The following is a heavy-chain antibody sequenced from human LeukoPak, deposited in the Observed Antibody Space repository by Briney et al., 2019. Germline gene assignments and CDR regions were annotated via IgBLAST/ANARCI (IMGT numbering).Heavy chain of an antibody. CDR1: GFTFSSYG. V-gene: IGHV3-30*18. D-gene: IGHD3-22*01. J-gene: IGHJ4*02. CDR3: AKLTGSSGSYTADY. CDR2: ISYDGSNK. Sequence: GGSLRLSCAASGFTFSSYGMHWVRQAPGKGLEWVAVISYDGSNKYYADSVKGRFTISRDNSKNTLYLQMNSLRAEDTAVYYCAKLTGSSGSYTADYWGQGTLVTVSS.